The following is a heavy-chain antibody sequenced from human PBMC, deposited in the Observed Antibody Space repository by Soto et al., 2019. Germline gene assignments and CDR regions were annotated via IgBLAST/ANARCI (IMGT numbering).Heavy chain of an antibody. Sequence: GASVKVSCKASGGTFSSYTISWVRQAPGQGLEWMGRIIPILGIANYAQKFQGRVTITADKSTSTAYMELSSLRSEDTAVYYCARDQPGQHIAARPLGAFDIWGQGTMVTVSS. D-gene: IGHD6-6*01. CDR3: ARDQPGQHIAARPLGAFDI. CDR2: IIPILGIA. J-gene: IGHJ3*02. CDR1: GGTFSSYT. V-gene: IGHV1-69*04.